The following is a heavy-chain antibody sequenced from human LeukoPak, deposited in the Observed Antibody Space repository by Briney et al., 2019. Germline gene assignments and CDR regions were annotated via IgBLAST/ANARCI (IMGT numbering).Heavy chain of an antibody. CDR3: AKNVGRGVFYYFDY. V-gene: IGHV3-23*01. J-gene: IGHJ4*02. Sequence: GGSLRLSCAASGFTFSSYAMSWVRQAPGKGLEWVSAISGSGGSTYYADSVKGRLTISRDNSKNTLYLQMNSLRAEDTAVYYCAKNVGRGVFYYFDYWGQGTLVTVSS. D-gene: IGHD3-10*01. CDR1: GFTFSSYA. CDR2: ISGSGGST.